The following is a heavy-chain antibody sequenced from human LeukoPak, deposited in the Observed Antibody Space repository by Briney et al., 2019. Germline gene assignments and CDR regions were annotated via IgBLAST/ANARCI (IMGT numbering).Heavy chain of an antibody. CDR3: ARAPMGTAALY. V-gene: IGHV1-8*01. D-gene: IGHD2-2*01. J-gene: IGHJ4*02. CDR1: GYTLTNFD. Sequence: VASVKVSCKASGYTLTNFDINWVRQAPGQGLEWMGWMNPVSGNAGSAQKFQGRVTLTRDMSITTAYMELSSLRSDDTAFYYCARAPMGTAALYWGQGTLITVSS. CDR2: MNPVSGNA.